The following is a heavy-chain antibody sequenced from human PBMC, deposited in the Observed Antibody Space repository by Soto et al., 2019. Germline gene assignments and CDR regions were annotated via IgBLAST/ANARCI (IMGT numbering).Heavy chain of an antibody. J-gene: IGHJ6*03. Sequence: EVVLVESGGGLVQPGGSLRLSCVASGFNLDDFAMHCVRQAPGKGLQWVSGIRWNGDTPAYGDSVKGRFIISRDNARNSLYLQMNSLSPEDTAVYFCARGKTRIAYRDYAMEVCGKWTPVTVS. CDR2: IRWNGDTP. V-gene: IGHV3-9*01. CDR1: GFNLDDFA. D-gene: IGHD1-1*01. CDR3: ARGKTRIAYRDYAMEV.